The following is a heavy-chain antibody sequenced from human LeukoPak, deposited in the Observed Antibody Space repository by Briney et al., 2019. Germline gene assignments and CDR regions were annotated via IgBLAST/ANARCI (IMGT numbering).Heavy chain of an antibody. J-gene: IGHJ4*02. V-gene: IGHV3-48*03. Sequence: PGGSLRLSCAASGFTFSSYEMNWVRQAPGKGLEWVSYISSSGSTLYYADSVKGRFTISRDNAKNSLYLQMNSLRAEDTAVYYCASDVGSGFIDYWGQGTLVTVSS. D-gene: IGHD6-19*01. CDR3: ASDVGSGFIDY. CDR1: GFTFSSYE. CDR2: ISSSGSTL.